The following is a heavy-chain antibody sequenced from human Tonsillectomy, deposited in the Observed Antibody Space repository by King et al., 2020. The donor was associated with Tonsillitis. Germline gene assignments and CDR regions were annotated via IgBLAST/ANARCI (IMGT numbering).Heavy chain of an antibody. CDR3: ARDVGPGVAVAGTLDP. J-gene: IGHJ5*02. V-gene: IGHV3-30*04. CDR1: GFTLSNYA. Sequence: VQLVESGGGVVQPGRSLRLSCAASGFTLSNYAMNWVRQAPGKGLEWVAVISYDGSAKYYARSVKGRFTISRDNPDNRIYLQMNSLRPEDTAVYYCARDVGPGVAVAGTLDPWGQGTLVTVSS. D-gene: IGHD6-19*01. CDR2: ISYDGSAK.